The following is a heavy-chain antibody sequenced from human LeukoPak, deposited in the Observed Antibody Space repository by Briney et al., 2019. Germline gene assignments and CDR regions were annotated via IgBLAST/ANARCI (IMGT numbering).Heavy chain of an antibody. V-gene: IGHV4-39*07. J-gene: IGHJ4*02. D-gene: IGHD3-3*01. CDR1: GGSISSSSYY. Sequence: SETLSLTCTVSGGSISSSSYYWGWIRQPPGKGLEWIGSIYYSGSTYYNPSLKSRVTISVDTSKNQFSLKLSSVTAADTAVYYCARKKNFYSYFAYGAQGTLAPVSS. CDR3: ARKKNFYSYFAY. CDR2: IYYSGST.